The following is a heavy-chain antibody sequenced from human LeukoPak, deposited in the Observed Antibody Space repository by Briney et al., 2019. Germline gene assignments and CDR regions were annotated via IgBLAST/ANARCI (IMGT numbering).Heavy chain of an antibody. CDR3: ARVDADYGDYGDY. CDR2: INPNSGGT. CDR1: GYTFTGYY. V-gene: IGHV1-2*02. D-gene: IGHD4-17*01. Sequence: ASVKVSCKASGYTFTGYYMHWVRQAPGQGLEWMGWINPNSGGTNYAQKFQGRVTVTRDTSISTAYMELSRLRSDDTAVYYCARVDADYGDYGDYWGQGTLVTVSS. J-gene: IGHJ4*02.